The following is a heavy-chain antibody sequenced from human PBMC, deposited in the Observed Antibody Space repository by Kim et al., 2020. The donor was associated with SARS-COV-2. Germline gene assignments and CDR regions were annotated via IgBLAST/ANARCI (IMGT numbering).Heavy chain of an antibody. CDR3: ARDATMVRGVPYYYYYYGMDV. CDR1: GGTFSSYA. J-gene: IGHJ6*02. D-gene: IGHD3-10*01. Sequence: SVKVSCKASGGTFSSYAISWVRQAPGQGLEWMGGIIPIFGTANYAQKFQGRVTITADESTSTAYMELSSLRSEDTAVYYCARDATMVRGVPYYYYYYGMDVWGQGTTVTVSS. V-gene: IGHV1-69*13. CDR2: IIPIFGTA.